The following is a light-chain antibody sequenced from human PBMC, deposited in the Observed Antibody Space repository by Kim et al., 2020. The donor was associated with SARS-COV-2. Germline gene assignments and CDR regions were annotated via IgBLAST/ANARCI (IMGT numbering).Light chain of an antibody. J-gene: IGLJ2*01. CDR2: DVS. V-gene: IGLV2-14*03. CDR3: ASCSTTTNVL. CDR1: SSDVGAYDF. Sequence: QSALTQPASVSGSPGQSITISCTGTSSDVGAYDFVSWYQQHPGTAPKLIIYDVSHRPSGVSNRFSGSKSGNTASLTISGLQAEDEADYYCASCSTTTNVLVGGGTKLTVL.